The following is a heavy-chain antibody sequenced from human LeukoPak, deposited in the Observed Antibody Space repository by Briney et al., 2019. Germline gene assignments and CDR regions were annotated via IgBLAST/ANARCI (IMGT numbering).Heavy chain of an antibody. CDR2: ISSGTI. Sequence: GGSLRLSCAASGFTFSSYSMNWVRQAPGKGLEWVSYISSGTIYYADSVKGRFTISGDNAKNSLYLQMNSLRDEDTALYYCAREDGSGSYLVYWGQGTLVTVSS. D-gene: IGHD3-10*01. CDR3: AREDGSGSYLVY. V-gene: IGHV3-48*02. CDR1: GFTFSSYS. J-gene: IGHJ4*02.